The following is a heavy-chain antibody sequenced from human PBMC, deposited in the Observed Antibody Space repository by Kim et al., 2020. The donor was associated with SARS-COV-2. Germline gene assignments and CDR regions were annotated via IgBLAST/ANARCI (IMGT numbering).Heavy chain of an antibody. J-gene: IGHJ4*02. V-gene: IGHV1-69*01. CDR3: ARTPGIAAAGSDY. Sequence: NYARKFQGRVTITADESTSTAYMELSSLRSEDTSVYYCARTPGIAAAGSDYWGQGTLVTVSS. D-gene: IGHD6-13*01.